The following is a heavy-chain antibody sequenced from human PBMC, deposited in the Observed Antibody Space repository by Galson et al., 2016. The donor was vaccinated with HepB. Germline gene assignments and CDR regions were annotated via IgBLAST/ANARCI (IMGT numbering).Heavy chain of an antibody. CDR2: VSFDGRNT. J-gene: IGHJ4*02. Sequence: SLRLSCAGSGFDFNDSSIHWVRQSPGKGLEWVAGVSFDGRNTYYADSVKGRFIISRDSSKKTVYLQMNSLRSKDTAVYYCAKNDILAGYSAFDYWGQGTLVTVSS. V-gene: IGHV3-30-3*02. CDR1: GFDFNDSS. CDR3: AKNDILAGYSAFDY. D-gene: IGHD3-9*01.